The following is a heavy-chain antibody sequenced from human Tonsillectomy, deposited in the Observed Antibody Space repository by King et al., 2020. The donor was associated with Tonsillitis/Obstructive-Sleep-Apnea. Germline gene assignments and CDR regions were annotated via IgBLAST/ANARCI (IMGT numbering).Heavy chain of an antibody. J-gene: IGHJ3*02. CDR2: IKSKTDGGTT. Sequence: QLVQSGGGLVKPGGSLRLSCAASGFTFSNAWMSWVRQAPGKGLEWVGRIKSKTDGGTTDYAAPVKGRFTISRDDSKKTLYLQMNSLKTEDTAVYYCTTSGGGILVPAVMEAFDIWGQRTMVTVSS. V-gene: IGHV3-15*01. CDR3: TTSGGGILVPAVMEAFDI. D-gene: IGHD2-2*01. CDR1: GFTFSNAW.